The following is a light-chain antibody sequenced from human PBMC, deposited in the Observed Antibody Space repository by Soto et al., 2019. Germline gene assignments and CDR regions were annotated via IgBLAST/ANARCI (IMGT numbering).Light chain of an antibody. CDR2: EVS. V-gene: IGLV2-14*01. Sequence: QSALTQPASVSGSPGQSITISCTGTSSDVGRYNYVSWYQQHPGKAPKLMIYEVSNRPSGVSNRFSGSKSGNTDSLTISGLQAEDEADYYCSSYTTTSTRVFGGGTKLTVL. CDR3: SSYTTTSTRV. J-gene: IGLJ3*02. CDR1: SSDVGRYNY.